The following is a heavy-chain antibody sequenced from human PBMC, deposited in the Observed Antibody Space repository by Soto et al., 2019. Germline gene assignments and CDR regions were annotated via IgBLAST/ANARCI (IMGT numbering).Heavy chain of an antibody. CDR2: MSHSGGT. J-gene: IGHJ3*02. Sequence: SETLSLTYAVYGEFVSSGNYYWSWIRQPPGKGLEWIGEMSHSGGTHFNPSLKSRVIISVDTSKNQFSLKMSSVTAADTALYYCARVERGTATTVVDAFDIWGPGTMVTVS. CDR3: ARVERGTATTVVDAFDI. D-gene: IGHD1-1*01. CDR1: GEFVSSGNYY. V-gene: IGHV4-61*01.